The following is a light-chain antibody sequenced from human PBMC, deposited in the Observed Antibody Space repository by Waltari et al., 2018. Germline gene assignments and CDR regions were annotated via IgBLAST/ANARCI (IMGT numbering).Light chain of an antibody. CDR3: QQYDNWPRT. CDR1: QSIGSH. Sequence: EIVMTQSPATLSVSPGERATLSCRASQSIGSHLAWYQQTPGQGPRPLIYGASPRATGIPARFSGRGSGTEFALTISSLQSEDFAVYFCQQYDNWPRTFGQGTKVEI. V-gene: IGKV3-15*01. J-gene: IGKJ1*01. CDR2: GAS.